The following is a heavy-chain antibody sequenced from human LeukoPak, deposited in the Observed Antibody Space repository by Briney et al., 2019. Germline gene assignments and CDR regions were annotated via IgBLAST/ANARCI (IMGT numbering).Heavy chain of an antibody. Sequence: PSETLSLTCTVSGGSISSYCWSWIRQPPGKGLEWIGYIYYSGSTNYNPSLKSRVTISVDTSKNQFSLKLSSVTAADTAVYYCARTYSGSPFDYWGQGTLVTVSS. J-gene: IGHJ4*02. CDR2: IYYSGST. V-gene: IGHV4-59*08. D-gene: IGHD1-26*01. CDR3: ARTYSGSPFDY. CDR1: GGSISSYC.